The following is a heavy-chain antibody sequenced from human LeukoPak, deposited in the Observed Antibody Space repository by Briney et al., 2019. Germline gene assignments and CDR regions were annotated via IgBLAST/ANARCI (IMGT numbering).Heavy chain of an antibody. CDR2: ISSSGANT. CDR1: GFTFSSYA. CDR3: AKRDRPCSGDCSAPYYIDY. D-gene: IGHD2-21*02. J-gene: IGHJ4*02. V-gene: IGHV3-23*01. Sequence: GGSLRLSCAASGFTFSSYAMSWVRQAPGKGLEWVSSISSSGANTYYADSVKGRFTISRDNSKNTLYLQMSSLIVEDTAVYYCAKRDRPCSGDCSAPYYIDYWGQGTLVTVSS.